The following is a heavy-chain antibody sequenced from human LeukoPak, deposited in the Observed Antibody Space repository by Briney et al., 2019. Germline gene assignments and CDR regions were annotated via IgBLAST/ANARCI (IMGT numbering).Heavy chain of an antibody. V-gene: IGHV4-59*01. D-gene: IGHD3-22*01. Sequence: SETLSPTCSVSGGYISSYYWSWIRQPPGKGLEWIGYIYDSGSTNYNPSPKSRVTISVDTSKNQFSLKLSSVTAADTAVYYCARARFYYDSGGYHYFDYWGQGTLVTVSS. J-gene: IGHJ4*02. CDR3: ARARFYYDSGGYHYFDY. CDR1: GGYISSYY. CDR2: IYDSGST.